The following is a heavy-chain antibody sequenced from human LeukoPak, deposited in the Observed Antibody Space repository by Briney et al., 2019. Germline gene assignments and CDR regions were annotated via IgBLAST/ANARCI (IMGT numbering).Heavy chain of an antibody. CDR2: IQNDGSNE. D-gene: IGHD2-8*01. CDR1: GFTFSSYG. V-gene: IGHV3-30*02. Sequence: GGSLRLSCAASGFTFSSYGMHWVRQAPGKGLEWVAYIQNDGSNEQYADSVKGRFSVSRDSSKNILYLQMNSLRAEDTAVYYCAKDRCSNGIGCYYYYMDVWGKGTTVTISS. CDR3: AKDRCSNGIGCYYYYMDV. J-gene: IGHJ6*03.